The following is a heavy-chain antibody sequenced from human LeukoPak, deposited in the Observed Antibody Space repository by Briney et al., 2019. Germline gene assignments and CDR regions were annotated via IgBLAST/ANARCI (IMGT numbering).Heavy chain of an antibody. J-gene: IGHJ6*03. V-gene: IGHV3-66*02. CDR3: AREATAPRPFSTDYYYYMDV. D-gene: IGHD6-6*01. CDR1: GITVSRNH. Sequence: PGGSLRLSCVASGITVSRNHMSWVRHAPGKGLEWVSGIYSGGSTFDADSVKGRFTSSRDNSKNTFYLQMNSLRVEDTAVYYCAREATAPRPFSTDYYYYMDVWGKGTTVTVSS. CDR2: IYSGGST.